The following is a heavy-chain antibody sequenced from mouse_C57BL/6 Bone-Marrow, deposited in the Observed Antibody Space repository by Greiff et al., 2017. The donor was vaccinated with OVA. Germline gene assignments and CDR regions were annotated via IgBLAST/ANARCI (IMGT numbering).Heavy chain of an antibody. CDR3: ARPSSVVATEGGMDY. D-gene: IGHD1-1*01. V-gene: IGHV1-54*01. J-gene: IGHJ4*01. CDR2: INPGSGGT. CDR1: GYAFTNYL. Sequence: QVHVKQSGAELVRPGTSVKVSCKASGYAFTNYLIEWVKQRPGQGLEWIGVINPGSGGTNYNEKFKGKATLTADKSSSTAYMQLSSLTSEDSAVYFCARPSSVVATEGGMDYWGQGTSVTVSS.